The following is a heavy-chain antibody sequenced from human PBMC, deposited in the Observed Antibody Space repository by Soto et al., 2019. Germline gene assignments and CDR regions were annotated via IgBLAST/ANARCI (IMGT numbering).Heavy chain of an antibody. V-gene: IGHV3-74*01. D-gene: IGHD3-10*01. Sequence: GSLRLSCAASGFTFSSYWMHWVRQAPGKGLVWVSRINSDGSSTSYADSVKGRFTISRDNAKNTLYLQMNSLRAEDTAVYYCARVYREVIVYYYYGMDVWGQGTTVTVSS. CDR1: GFTFSSYW. CDR2: INSDGSST. J-gene: IGHJ6*02. CDR3: ARVYREVIVYYYYGMDV.